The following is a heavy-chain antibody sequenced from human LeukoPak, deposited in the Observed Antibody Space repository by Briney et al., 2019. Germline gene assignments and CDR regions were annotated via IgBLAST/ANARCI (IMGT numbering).Heavy chain of an antibody. V-gene: IGHV3-48*03. CDR1: GFTFSSYE. Sequence: GGSLRPSCAASGFTFSSYEMNWVRQAPGKGLEWVSYISSSGSTIYYADSVKGRFTISRDNAKNSLYLQMNSLRAEDTAVYYCAELGITMIGCVGGKGSTVTISS. CDR2: ISSSGSTI. CDR3: AELGITMIGCV. D-gene: IGHD3-10*02. J-gene: IGHJ6*04.